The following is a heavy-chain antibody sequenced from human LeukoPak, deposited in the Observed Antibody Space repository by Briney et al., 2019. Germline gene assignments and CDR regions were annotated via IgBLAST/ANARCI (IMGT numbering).Heavy chain of an antibody. D-gene: IGHD6-13*01. J-gene: IGHJ4*02. V-gene: IGHV4-39*07. CDR2: IYYSGST. CDR1: GGSISSSSYY. CDR3: ARDLPYSSSWESIDY. Sequence: SETLSLTCTVSGGSISSSSYYWGWIRQPPGKGLEWIGSIYYSGSTYYNPSLKSRVTISVDTSKNQFSLKLSSVTAADTAVYYCARDLPYSSSWESIDYWGQGTLVTVSS.